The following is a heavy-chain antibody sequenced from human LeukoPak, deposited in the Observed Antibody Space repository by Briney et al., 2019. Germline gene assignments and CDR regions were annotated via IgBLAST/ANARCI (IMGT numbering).Heavy chain of an antibody. D-gene: IGHD3-9*01. Sequence: GGSLRLSCAASGFTVSSNYMSWVRQAPGKGLEWVSVIYSGGSTYYADSVKGRFTISRDNSKNTLYLQMNSLRAEDTAVYYCASSFPTLYYDILTGYRPHYFDYWGQGTLVTVSS. J-gene: IGHJ4*02. CDR2: IYSGGST. CDR3: ASSFPTLYYDILTGYRPHYFDY. CDR1: GFTVSSNY. V-gene: IGHV3-53*01.